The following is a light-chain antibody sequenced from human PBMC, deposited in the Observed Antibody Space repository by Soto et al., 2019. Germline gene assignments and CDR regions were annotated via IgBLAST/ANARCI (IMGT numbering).Light chain of an antibody. CDR2: GAS. CDR1: QSVNSY. CDR3: QQYIDSRT. V-gene: IGKV3-20*01. Sequence: EIVLTQSPGTLSLSPGERATLSCRASQSVNSYLAWYQQKPGQAPRLLIYGASSRATGIPDRFSGSGSGTDFTLTISSLEAADFAVYYCQQYIDSRTFGQGTKVEIK. J-gene: IGKJ1*01.